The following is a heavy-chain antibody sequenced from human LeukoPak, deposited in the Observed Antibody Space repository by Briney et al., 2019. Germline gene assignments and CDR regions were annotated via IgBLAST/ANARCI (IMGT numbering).Heavy chain of an antibody. V-gene: IGHV4-34*01. CDR3: ARVKFYSNYYFDY. J-gene: IGHJ4*02. CDR2: INHSGSA. Sequence: GSLRLSCAVSGIILSNYAMSWIRQPPGKGLEWIGEINHSGSANYNPSLKSRVTISVDTSKNQFSLKLSSVTAADTAVYYCARVKFYSNYYFDYWGQGTLVTVSS. D-gene: IGHD4-11*01. CDR1: GIILSNYA.